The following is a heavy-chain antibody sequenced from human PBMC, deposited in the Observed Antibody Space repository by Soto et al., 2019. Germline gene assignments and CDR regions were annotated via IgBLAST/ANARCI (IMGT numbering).Heavy chain of an antibody. V-gene: IGHV4-4*02. Sequence: SETLSLTCAVSSGSISSSNWWSWVRQPPGKGLEWIGEIYHSGSTNYNPSLKSRVTISVDKSKNQFSLKLSSVTAADTAVYYCARIVVVVAAPDDYYYYMDVWGKGTTVTVSS. CDR2: IYHSGST. CDR3: ARIVVVVAAPDDYYYYMDV. D-gene: IGHD2-15*01. J-gene: IGHJ6*03. CDR1: SGSISSSNW.